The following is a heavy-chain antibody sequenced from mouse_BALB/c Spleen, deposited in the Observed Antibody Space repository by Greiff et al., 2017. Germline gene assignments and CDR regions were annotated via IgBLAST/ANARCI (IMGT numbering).Heavy chain of an antibody. V-gene: IGHV2-9*02. CDR2: IWAGGST. J-gene: IGHJ2*01. Sequence: VQLKESGPGLVAPSQSLSITCTASGFSFTSYGVHWVRQPPGKGLEWLGVIWAGGSTNYNSALLSRLSISKDNSTSQVFLKMNSLQTDDTAMYYGAGDQGDGNYLMDDWGQGTTLTVSS. CDR3: AGDQGDGNYLMDD. D-gene: IGHD2-1*01. CDR1: GFSFTSYG.